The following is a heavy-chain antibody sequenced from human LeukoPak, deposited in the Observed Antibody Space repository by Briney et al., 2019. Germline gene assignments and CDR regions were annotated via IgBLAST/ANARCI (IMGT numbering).Heavy chain of an antibody. D-gene: IGHD2-15*01. CDR1: GFTVSSNY. CDR3: ARYCSGDGCYSGMDV. V-gene: IGHV3-66*02. J-gene: IGHJ6*02. CDR2: IYSGGST. Sequence: GGSLRPSCAASGFTVSSNYMSWVRQAPGKGLEWVSVIYSGGSTYYADSVKGRFTISRDNSKNTPYLQMNSLRADETAVYYCARYCSGDGCYSGMDVWGQGTTVTVSS.